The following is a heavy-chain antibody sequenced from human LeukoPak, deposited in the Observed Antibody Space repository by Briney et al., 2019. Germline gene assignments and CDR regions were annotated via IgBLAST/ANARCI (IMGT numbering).Heavy chain of an antibody. CDR2: IKQDGSET. CDR1: GFTFSNYW. Sequence: GGSLRLSCAASGFTFSNYWMSWVRRAPGKGLEWVANIKQDGSETYYVDSVRGRFTISRDNAKKSLYLQMNSLRAEDTAVYYCARDLWGAYRVDYFDYWGQGILVTVSS. J-gene: IGHJ4*02. V-gene: IGHV3-7*01. CDR3: ARDLWGAYRVDYFDY. D-gene: IGHD3-3*01.